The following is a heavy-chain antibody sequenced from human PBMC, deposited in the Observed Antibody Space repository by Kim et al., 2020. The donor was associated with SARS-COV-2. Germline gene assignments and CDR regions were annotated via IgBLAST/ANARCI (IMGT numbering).Heavy chain of an antibody. J-gene: IGHJ2*01. Sequence: SVKGRFPISRDNAKNSLYLQMNSLRDEDTAVYYCARPVVAATSAYWYFDLWGRGTLVTVSS. V-gene: IGHV3-48*02. CDR3: ARPVVAATSAYWYFDL. D-gene: IGHD2-15*01.